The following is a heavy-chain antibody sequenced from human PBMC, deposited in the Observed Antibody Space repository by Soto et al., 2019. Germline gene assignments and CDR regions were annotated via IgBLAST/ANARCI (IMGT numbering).Heavy chain of an antibody. CDR1: GFSFRSYG. D-gene: IGHD3-10*01. Sequence: QGQLVESGGGVVQPGKSLRLSCTASGFSFRSYGMHWVRQAPGKALEWVALIWDDGSKMYYGDSVKGRFTISRDNSMNTYYFHMNSMRGEDTAGYYCVRDRTTMLRGPRVSFDYWGQGTLVTVSS. V-gene: IGHV3-33*01. CDR3: VRDRTTMLRGPRVSFDY. J-gene: IGHJ4*02. CDR2: IWDDGSKM.